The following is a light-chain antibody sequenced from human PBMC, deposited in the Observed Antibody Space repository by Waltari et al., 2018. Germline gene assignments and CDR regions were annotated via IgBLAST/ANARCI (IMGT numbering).Light chain of an antibody. J-gene: IGKJ1*01. CDR3: QQYRGLWT. V-gene: IGKV1-5*01. Sequence: DIQMTQSPSTLSASVGDRVTITCRASQSVSSWLAWYRQKPGEAPKLLIYDASSLESGVPSRFSGSGSGTEFTLTINSLQSDDFATYYCQQYRGLWTFGQGTRVEVK. CDR1: QSVSSW. CDR2: DAS.